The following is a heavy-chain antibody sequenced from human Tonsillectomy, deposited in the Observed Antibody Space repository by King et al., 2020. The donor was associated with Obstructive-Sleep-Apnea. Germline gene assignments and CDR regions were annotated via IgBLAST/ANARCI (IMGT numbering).Heavy chain of an antibody. D-gene: IGHD1/OR15-1a*01. CDR2: INHSGST. V-gene: IGHV4-34*01. J-gene: IGHJ6*02. CDR3: AAKQNYYYGMDV. CDR1: GGSFSDYY. Sequence: VQLQQWGAGLLKPSETLSLTCAVYGGSFSDYYWSWIRQPPGKGLEWIGEINHSGSTTYNPSLKSRVTISIDPSKNQFSLNLSSVTAADTAMYYCAAKQNYYYGMDVWGQGTTVTVSS.